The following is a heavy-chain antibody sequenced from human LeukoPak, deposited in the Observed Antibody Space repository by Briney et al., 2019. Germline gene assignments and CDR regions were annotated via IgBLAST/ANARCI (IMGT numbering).Heavy chain of an antibody. D-gene: IGHD1-26*01. CDR1: GFTFSSYW. CDR2: ISSSGDYI. Sequence: GGSLRLSCAASGFTFSSYWMSWVRQAPGKGLEWVSYISSSGDYIYYADSVKGRFTISRDNAKNSLFLQLNSLRDEDTAVYYCAREHTTYWSFDFWGHGTTVIVSS. CDR3: AREHTTYWSFDF. J-gene: IGHJ3*01. V-gene: IGHV3-21*01.